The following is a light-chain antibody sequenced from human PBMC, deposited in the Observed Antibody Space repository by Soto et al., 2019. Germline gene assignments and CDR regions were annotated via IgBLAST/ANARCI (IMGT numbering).Light chain of an antibody. J-gene: IGLJ2*01. V-gene: IGLV2-14*01. CDR2: EVS. CDR3: SSYTTSTTLL. Sequence: QSVLTQPASVSGSPGQSITISCTGTSNDVGYYNYVSWYQQHPGKAPKLIIYEVSNRPSGVSNRFSGSKSGNTASLTISGLRAEDEADYYCSSYTTSTTLLFGGGTQLTVL. CDR1: SNDVGYYNY.